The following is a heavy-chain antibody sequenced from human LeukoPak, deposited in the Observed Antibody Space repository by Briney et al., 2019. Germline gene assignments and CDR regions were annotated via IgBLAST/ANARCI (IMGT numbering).Heavy chain of an antibody. D-gene: IGHD6-19*01. CDR3: AKVGIWGSSGWYVDY. Sequence: PGGSLRLSCAASGFTFSSYWMHWVRQAPGKGLEWVAVISYDGSNKYYADSVKGRFTISRDNSKNTLYLQMNSLRAEDTAVYYCAKVGIWGSSGWYVDYWGQGTLVTVSS. J-gene: IGHJ4*02. CDR1: GFTFSSYW. V-gene: IGHV3-30*18. CDR2: ISYDGSNK.